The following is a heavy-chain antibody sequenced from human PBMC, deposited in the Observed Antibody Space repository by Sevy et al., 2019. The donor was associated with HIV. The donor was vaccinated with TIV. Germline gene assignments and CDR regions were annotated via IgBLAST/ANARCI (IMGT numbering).Heavy chain of an antibody. CDR2: IYPGDSDT. J-gene: IGHJ6*02. V-gene: IGHV5-51*01. CDR3: ARGARGTLPSYYYYTMDI. D-gene: IGHD1-1*01. Sequence: GESLKISCKGSGYTFTNYWIGWVRQMPGKGLEWMGIIYPGDSDTRYSPSFQGQVTISVDKSISTAYLQWSSLKASDTAIFYCARGARGTLPSYYYYTMDIWVQGTTVTVSS. CDR1: GYTFTNYW.